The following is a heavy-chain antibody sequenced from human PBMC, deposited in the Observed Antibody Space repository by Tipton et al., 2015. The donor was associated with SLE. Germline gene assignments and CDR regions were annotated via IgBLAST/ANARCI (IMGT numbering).Heavy chain of an antibody. D-gene: IGHD2-15*01. CDR3: ARRGYYYAMDV. J-gene: IGHJ6*02. Sequence: TLSLTCTVSGGSISSSSYSWGWIRQPPGKGLEWIGNIYYTGRNYYNPSLESRVTISVDTSKNQFSLKLRSVTAADTAVYYCARRGYYYAMDVWGHGTTVTVSS. CDR1: GGSISSSSYS. V-gene: IGHV4-39*01. CDR2: IYYTGRN.